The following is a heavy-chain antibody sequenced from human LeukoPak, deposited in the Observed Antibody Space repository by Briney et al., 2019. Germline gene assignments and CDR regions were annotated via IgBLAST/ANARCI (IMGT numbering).Heavy chain of an antibody. V-gene: IGHV4-39*07. Sequence: PSETLSLTCTVSGGSISSSSYYWGWIRQPPGKGLEWIGSIHYSGSTNYNPSLKSRVTMSVDTSKNQFSLKLSSVTAADTAVYYCARFQSRGLYYFDYWGQGTLVTVSS. CDR2: IHYSGST. D-gene: IGHD3-10*01. J-gene: IGHJ4*02. CDR3: ARFQSRGLYYFDY. CDR1: GGSISSSSYY.